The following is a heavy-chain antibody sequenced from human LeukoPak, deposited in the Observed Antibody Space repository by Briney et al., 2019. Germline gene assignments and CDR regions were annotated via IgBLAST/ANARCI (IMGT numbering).Heavy chain of an antibody. D-gene: IGHD2-2*02. CDR2: ISWVGGST. CDR3: AKDIKYCSSTSCYTGDAFDI. CDR1: GFTFDDYA. Sequence: GGSLRLSCAASGFTFDDYAMHWVRQAPGEGLEWVSLISWVGGSTYYADSVKGRFTISRDNSKNSLYLQMNSLRAEDTALYYCAKDIKYCSSTSCYTGDAFDIWGQGTMVTVSS. J-gene: IGHJ3*02. V-gene: IGHV3-43D*03.